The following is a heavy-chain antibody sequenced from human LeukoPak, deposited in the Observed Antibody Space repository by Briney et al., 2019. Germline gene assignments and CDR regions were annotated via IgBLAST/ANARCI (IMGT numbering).Heavy chain of an antibody. D-gene: IGHD6-6*01. CDR3: AKAIHSSSSGVVDY. V-gene: IGHV3-30*02. J-gene: IGHJ4*02. Sequence: PGGSLRLSLAASGFLFRNYAMHWGRQAPGKGVGGVTVIRYDGSNKYYAESVKGRFTISRDNSKNTLYLQMNSLRAEDTAVYYCAKAIHSSSSGVVDYWGQGTLVTVSS. CDR2: IRYDGSNK. CDR1: GFLFRNYA.